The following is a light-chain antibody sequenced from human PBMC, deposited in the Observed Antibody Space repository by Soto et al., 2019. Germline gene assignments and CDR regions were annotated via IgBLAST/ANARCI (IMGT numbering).Light chain of an antibody. J-gene: IGLJ1*01. CDR1: SSDVGGYNY. Sequence: QSVLTQPASVSGSPGQSIPISCTGTSSDVGGYNYVSWYQQHPGKAPKLMIYDVSNRPSGVSNRFSGSKSGNTASLTISGLQAEDEADYYCSSYTSSSYNYVFGTGTKVTVL. CDR3: SSYTSSSYNYV. CDR2: DVS. V-gene: IGLV2-14*01.